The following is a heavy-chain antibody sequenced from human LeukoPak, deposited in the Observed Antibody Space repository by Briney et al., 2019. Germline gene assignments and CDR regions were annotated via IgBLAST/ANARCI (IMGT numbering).Heavy chain of an antibody. CDR2: IHYTGST. CDR1: SGSISTYY. J-gene: IGHJ4*02. V-gene: IGHV4-59*01. Sequence: SETLSLTCTASSGSISTYYWSWIRQPPGKRLEWIGFIHYTGSTNYNPSLKSRVTISVDTSKNQFSLKLNSVTAADTAVYYCARSSGSRYYIDYWGQGTLVTVSS. CDR3: ARSSGSRYYIDY. D-gene: IGHD1-26*01.